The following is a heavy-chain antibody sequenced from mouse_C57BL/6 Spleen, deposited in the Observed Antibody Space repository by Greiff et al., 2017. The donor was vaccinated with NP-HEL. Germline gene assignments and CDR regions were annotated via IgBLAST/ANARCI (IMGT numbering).Heavy chain of an antibody. CDR2: INPYNGGT. D-gene: IGHD1-1*01. J-gene: IGHJ4*01. Sequence: VQLQQSGPVLVKPGASVKMSCKASGYTFTDYYMNWVKQSHGKSLEWIGVINPYNGGTSYNQKFKGKATLTVDKSSSTAYMELNSLTSEDSAVYYCAREGYYGVYYAMDYWGQGTSVTVSS. V-gene: IGHV1-19*01. CDR1: GYTFTDYY. CDR3: AREGYYGVYYAMDY.